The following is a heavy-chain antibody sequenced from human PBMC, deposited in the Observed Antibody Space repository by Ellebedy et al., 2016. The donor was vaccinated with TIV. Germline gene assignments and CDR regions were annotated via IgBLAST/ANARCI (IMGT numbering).Heavy chain of an antibody. V-gene: IGHV1-8*01. D-gene: IGHD5-18*01. J-gene: IGHJ4*02. CDR3: ARGNTAMAMVDY. Sequence: ASVKVSXXASRYTFNNYDINWVRQATGQGLEWMGWMNPNSGNTGHAQKFQGRLTTTRDTSASTFYMDLRSLTSEDTAVYYCARGNTAMAMVDYWGQGTLVTVSS. CDR2: MNPNSGNT. CDR1: RYTFNNYD.